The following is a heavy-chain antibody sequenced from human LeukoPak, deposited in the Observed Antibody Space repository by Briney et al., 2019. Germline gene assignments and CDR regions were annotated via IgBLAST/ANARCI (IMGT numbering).Heavy chain of an antibody. J-gene: IGHJ3*01. CDR3: ATPEGDCSGGSCASDAFDV. V-gene: IGHV1-69*13. CDR1: GGSFNRLA. Sequence: ASVKVSCKASGGSFNRLAFSWVRQAPGQGLQWMGAIIPMFGTTKCAQKFQARVTITADESTSTANMELSNLKSEDTAMYYCATPEGDCSGGSCASDAFDVWGRGTMVTVS. D-gene: IGHD2-15*01. CDR2: IIPMFGTT.